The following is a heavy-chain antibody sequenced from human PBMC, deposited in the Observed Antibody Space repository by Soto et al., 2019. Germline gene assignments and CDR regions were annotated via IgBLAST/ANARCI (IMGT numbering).Heavy chain of an antibody. D-gene: IGHD6-13*01. Sequence: SASSLENPTQTLTLNCTVSGFSHSTSGEVVACIRQPPGKALEWLALIYWVDDKLYSPSLMSRLSITKHTSKNQVVLTMTNMDPLDTATYYCSHMRWQQLLLYNWFDAWAQGTLVTLSS. CDR2: IYWVDDK. V-gene: IGHV2-5*02. CDR3: SHMRWQQLLLYNWFDA. J-gene: IGHJ5*02. CDR1: GFSHSTSGEV.